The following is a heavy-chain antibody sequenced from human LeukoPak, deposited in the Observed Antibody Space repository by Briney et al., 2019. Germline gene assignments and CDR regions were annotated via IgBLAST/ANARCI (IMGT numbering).Heavy chain of an antibody. CDR2: IWYDGSNK. CDR1: GFTFSSYG. Sequence: GGSLRLSCAASGFTFSSYGMHWVRQAPGKGLEWVAVIWYDGSNKYYEDSVKGRLTISRANSKNTLYLQMNSVRAEDTAVYCCARGDRRPAPPPGYYWYGMDVWGEGATVTVSS. J-gene: IGHJ6*01. D-gene: IGHD2-2*01. V-gene: IGHV3-33*01. CDR3: ARGDRRPAPPPGYYWYGMDV.